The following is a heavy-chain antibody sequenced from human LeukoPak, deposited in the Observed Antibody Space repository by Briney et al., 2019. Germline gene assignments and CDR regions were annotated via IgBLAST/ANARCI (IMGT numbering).Heavy chain of an antibody. CDR2: VYHSGNT. J-gene: IGHJ4*02. V-gene: IGHV4-38-2*02. D-gene: IGHD3-10*01. CDR1: GYFISNGYY. Sequence: SETLSLTCSVSGYFISNGYYWGWMRQPPGKGLEWIGSVYHSGNTYYNPSLKSRFTISVDTSKNKFSLKLKSVTAADTAVYFCARGGPYYYGSGTYYGFDYWGQGTLVTVSS. CDR3: ARGGPYYYGSGTYYGFDY.